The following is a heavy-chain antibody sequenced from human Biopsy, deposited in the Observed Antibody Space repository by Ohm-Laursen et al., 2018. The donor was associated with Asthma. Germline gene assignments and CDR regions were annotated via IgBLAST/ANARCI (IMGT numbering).Heavy chain of an antibody. Sequence: SLRLSCAASGFTVSRDYMFWVRQAPGKGLEWVSVIYSSGTSHTADSVRGRFTTSRDYSKNTLYLQMHSLRAEDTAVYYCARGDSSGWSQYYFDYWGQGTLVTASS. J-gene: IGHJ4*02. V-gene: IGHV3-53*01. CDR2: IYSSGTS. D-gene: IGHD6-19*01. CDR3: ARGDSSGWSQYYFDY. CDR1: GFTVSRDY.